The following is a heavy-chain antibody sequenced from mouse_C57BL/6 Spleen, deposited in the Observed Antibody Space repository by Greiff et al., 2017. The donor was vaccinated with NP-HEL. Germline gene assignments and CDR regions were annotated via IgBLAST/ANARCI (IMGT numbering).Heavy chain of an antibody. CDR2: IYPGDGDT. J-gene: IGHJ2*01. CDR3: ARSMGHYFDY. CDR1: GYAFSSSW. V-gene: IGHV1-82*01. Sequence: VQLQQSGPELVKPGASVKISCKASGYAFSSSWMNWVKQRPGKGLEWIGRIYPGDGDTNYNGKFKGKATLTADKSSSTAYMQLSSLTSDDSAVYFCARSMGHYFDYWGQGTTLTVSS. D-gene: IGHD1-1*02.